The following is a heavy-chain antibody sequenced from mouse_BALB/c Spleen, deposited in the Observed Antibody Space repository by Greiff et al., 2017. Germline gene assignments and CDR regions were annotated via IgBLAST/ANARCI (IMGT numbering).Heavy chain of an antibody. CDR1: GFNIKDTY. D-gene: IGHD2-1*01. CDR3: ARWDGNYGGFDY. Sequence: VQLQQSGAELVKPGASVKLSCTASGFNIKDTYMPWVKQRPEQGLEWIGRIDPANGNTKYDPKFQGKATITADTSSNTAYLQLSSLTSEDTAVYYCARWDGNYGGFDYWGQGTTLTVSS. J-gene: IGHJ2*01. V-gene: IGHV14-3*02. CDR2: IDPANGNT.